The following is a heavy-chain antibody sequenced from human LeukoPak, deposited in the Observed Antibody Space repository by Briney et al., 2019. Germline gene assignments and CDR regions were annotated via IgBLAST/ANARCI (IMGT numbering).Heavy chain of an antibody. CDR1: GYTFTSYD. CDR3: ARGFNLGGYDPDFDY. CDR2: MNPNSGNT. J-gene: IGHJ4*02. Sequence: ASVKVSCKASGYTFTSYDINWVRQATGQGLERMGWMNPNSGNTGYAQKFQGRVTMTRNTSISTAYMELSSLRSEDTAVYYCARGFNLGGYDPDFDYWGQGTLVTVSS. V-gene: IGHV1-8*01. D-gene: IGHD5-12*01.